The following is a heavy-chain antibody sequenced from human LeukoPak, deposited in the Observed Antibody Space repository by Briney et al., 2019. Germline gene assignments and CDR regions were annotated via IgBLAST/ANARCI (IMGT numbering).Heavy chain of an antibody. CDR2: INDSGRS. D-gene: IGHD3-3*01. Sequence: SETLSLTCGVYGGSFSGYYWSWIRQPPGKGLEWIGEINDSGRSNYKSSLKSRVTISEDPSKNQFSLKLSSVTAADTAVYYCARGGGRGDFWSGYYYYYYMDVWGKGTTVTVSS. V-gene: IGHV4-34*01. CDR3: ARGGGRGDFWSGYYYYYYMDV. CDR1: GGSFSGYY. J-gene: IGHJ6*03.